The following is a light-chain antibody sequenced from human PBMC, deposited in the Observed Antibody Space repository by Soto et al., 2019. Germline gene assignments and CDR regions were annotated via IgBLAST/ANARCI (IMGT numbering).Light chain of an antibody. CDR2: DAS. V-gene: IGKV3-20*01. J-gene: IGKJ5*01. CDR3: PQYGTS. Sequence: EIVLTQSPATLSLSPGERATLSCRASQSVRNNYLAWYQQKPGQAPRLLIYDASSRATGIPDRFSGSVSGTDFTLTISRLDPEDFAVYYCPQYGTSFGQGTRMDI. CDR1: QSVRNNY.